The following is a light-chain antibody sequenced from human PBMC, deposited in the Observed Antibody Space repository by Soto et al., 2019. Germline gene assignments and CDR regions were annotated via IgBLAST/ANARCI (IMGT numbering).Light chain of an antibody. V-gene: IGKV3-15*01. Sequence: IVMTQSPATLSVSPGGRASLSCRASQSVSNNLAWYQQKPGKAPRLLIYGASTRAAGIPGRFIGSGSVTEFHLIIRCLQSEDFAFYYCQQYHNAGSTFGQGTKVEI. CDR3: QQYHNAGST. CDR2: GAS. CDR1: QSVSNN. J-gene: IGKJ1*01.